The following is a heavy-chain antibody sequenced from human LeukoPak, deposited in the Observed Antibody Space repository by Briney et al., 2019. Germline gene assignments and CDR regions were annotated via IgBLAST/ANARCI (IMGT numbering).Heavy chain of an antibody. Sequence: GGSLRLSCSASGFTFSSYALHWVRDAPGKGLEFVSGISNNGDITYHADTVKGRFYISRDNSKNTLYLQMSSLRAEDTAVYYCVKPGAGRYDYWGQGTLVTVSS. J-gene: IGHJ4*02. CDR1: GFTFSSYA. CDR3: VKPGAGRYDY. V-gene: IGHV3-64D*09. D-gene: IGHD1-26*01. CDR2: ISNNGDIT.